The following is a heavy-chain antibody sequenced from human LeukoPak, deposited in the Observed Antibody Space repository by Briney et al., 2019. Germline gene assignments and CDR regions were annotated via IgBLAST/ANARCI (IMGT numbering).Heavy chain of an antibody. CDR3: ARDISHTVDY. Sequence: SETLSLTCTVSGDSIRSYHWSWIRQPAGKGLEWIGRIYTSGSTNYNPSLQSRVTMSVDRSKNQFSLKLRSVTAADTAVYYCARDISHTVDYWGQGTLVTVSS. CDR1: GDSIRSYH. J-gene: IGHJ4*02. CDR2: IYTSGST. D-gene: IGHD4-17*01. V-gene: IGHV4-4*07.